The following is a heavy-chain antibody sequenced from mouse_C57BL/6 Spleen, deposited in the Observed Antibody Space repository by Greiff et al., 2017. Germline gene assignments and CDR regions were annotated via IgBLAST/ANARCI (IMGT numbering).Heavy chain of an antibody. CDR1: GFTFSSYG. CDR3: ARDTTGVASYYFDY. J-gene: IGHJ2*01. V-gene: IGHV5-6*01. CDR2: ISSGGSYT. D-gene: IGHD1-1*01. Sequence: EVMLVESGGDLVKPGGSLKLSCAASGFTFSSYGMSWVRQTPDKRLEWVATISSGGSYTYYPDSVKGRFTISRDNAKNTLYLQMSSLKSEDTAMYYCARDTTGVASYYFDYWGQGTTLTVSS.